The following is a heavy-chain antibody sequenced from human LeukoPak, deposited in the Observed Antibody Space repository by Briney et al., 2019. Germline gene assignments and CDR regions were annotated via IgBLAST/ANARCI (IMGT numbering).Heavy chain of an antibody. D-gene: IGHD1-1*01. J-gene: IGHJ4*02. Sequence: GGSLRLSCAASGFTFSSYGMHWVRQAPGKGLEWVAVISYDGSNKYYADSVKGRFTISRDNSKNTLYLQMNSLRVEDTAVYYCVSDHTGHDDYWGQGTLVTVSS. CDR1: GFTFSSYG. CDR2: ISYDGSNK. CDR3: VSDHTGHDDY. V-gene: IGHV3-30*03.